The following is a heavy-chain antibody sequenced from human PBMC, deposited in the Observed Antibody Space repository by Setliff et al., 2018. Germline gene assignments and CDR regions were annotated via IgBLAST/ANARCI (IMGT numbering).Heavy chain of an antibody. V-gene: IGHV4-39*01. CDR2: IYYSGST. CDR1: GGSISSSSYY. D-gene: IGHD5-12*01. Sequence: SETLSLTCTVSGGSISSSSYYWGWIRQPPGKGLEWIGSIYYSGSTYYNPSLKSRVTISVDTSKNQFSLKLSSVTAADTAVYYCARGYSGYDYLKPFDYWGQGTPVTVSS. CDR3: ARGYSGYDYLKPFDY. J-gene: IGHJ4*02.